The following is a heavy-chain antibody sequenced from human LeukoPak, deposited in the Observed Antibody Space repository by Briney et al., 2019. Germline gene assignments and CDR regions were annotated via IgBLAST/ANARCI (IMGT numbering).Heavy chain of an antibody. D-gene: IGHD5-18*01. V-gene: IGHV1-69*13. CDR1: GGIFSSYA. CDR3: ARGSVEKLWSSYYYYGMDV. Sequence: SVKVSCKASGGIFSSYASSWVRQAPGQELEWMGGIIPILGTANYAQKFQGRVTITADESTSTAYMELSSLRSEDTAVYYCARGSVEKLWSSYYYYGMDVWGQGTTVTVSS. CDR2: IIPILGTA. J-gene: IGHJ6*02.